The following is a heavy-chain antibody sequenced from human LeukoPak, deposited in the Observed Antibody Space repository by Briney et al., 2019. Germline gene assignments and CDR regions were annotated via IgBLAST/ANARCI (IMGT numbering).Heavy chain of an antibody. J-gene: IGHJ4*02. Sequence: GGSLRLSCAASGCTFSSYSMNWVRQAPGKGLEWVSSISSSSSYIYYADSVKGRFTISRDNAKNSLYLQMNSLRAEDTAVYYCARARDSKYYFDYWGQGTLVTVSS. CDR2: ISSSSSYI. V-gene: IGHV3-21*01. CDR1: GCTFSSYS. CDR3: ARARDSKYYFDY.